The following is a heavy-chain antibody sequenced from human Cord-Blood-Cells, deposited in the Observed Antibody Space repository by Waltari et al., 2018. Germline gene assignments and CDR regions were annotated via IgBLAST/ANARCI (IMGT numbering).Heavy chain of an antibody. CDR1: GGSFSGYY. CDR2: INHSGST. V-gene: IGHV4-34*01. Sequence: QVQLQQWGAGLLKPSETLSPTCAVHGGSFSGYYWSWIRRPPGKGLEWIGEINHSGSTNYNPALKSRVTISVDTSKNQFSLKLSSVTAADTAVYYCARGLKGGSYYFDYWGQGTLVTVSS. CDR3: ARGLKGGSYYFDY. J-gene: IGHJ4*02. D-gene: IGHD1-26*01.